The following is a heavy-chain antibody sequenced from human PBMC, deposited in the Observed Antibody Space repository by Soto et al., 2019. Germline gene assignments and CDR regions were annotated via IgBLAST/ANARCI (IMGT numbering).Heavy chain of an antibody. Sequence: SETLSLTCAVYGGSFSGYYWSWIRQPPGKGLEWIGEINHSGSTNYNPSLKSRVTISVDTSKNQFSLKLSSVTAADTAVYYCARPAPIYYGSGSYYNDWGQGTLVTVSS. V-gene: IGHV4-34*01. D-gene: IGHD3-10*01. CDR2: INHSGST. CDR1: GGSFSGYY. CDR3: ARPAPIYYGSGSYYND. J-gene: IGHJ4*02.